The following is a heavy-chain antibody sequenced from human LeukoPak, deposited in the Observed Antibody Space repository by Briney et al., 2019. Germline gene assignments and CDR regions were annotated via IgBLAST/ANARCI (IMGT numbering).Heavy chain of an antibody. CDR2: INHSGST. CDR3: ARVRITMVRGVNYFDY. J-gene: IGHJ4*02. CDR1: GGSFSGYY. D-gene: IGHD3-10*01. V-gene: IGHV4-34*01. Sequence: SETLSLTCAVYGGSFSGYYWSWIRQPPGKGLEWIGEINHSGSTNYYPSLKSRVTISVDTSKNQFSLKLSSVTAADTAVYYCARVRITMVRGVNYFDYWGQGTLVTVSS.